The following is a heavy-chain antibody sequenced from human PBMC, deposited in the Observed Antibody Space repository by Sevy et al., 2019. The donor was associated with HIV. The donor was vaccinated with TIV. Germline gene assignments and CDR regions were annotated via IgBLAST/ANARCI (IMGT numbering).Heavy chain of an antibody. CDR3: ARGSSGLILYFDH. Sequence: GGSLRLSCAASGFTVSSNYMSWVRQAPGKGLEWVSVIYSGGSTYYAESVKGRFTISRENSKNMLCLQMNSLRAEDTDVYYCARGSSGLILYFDHWGQGTLVTVSS. V-gene: IGHV3-53*01. CDR2: IYSGGST. D-gene: IGHD6-19*01. J-gene: IGHJ4*02. CDR1: GFTVSSNY.